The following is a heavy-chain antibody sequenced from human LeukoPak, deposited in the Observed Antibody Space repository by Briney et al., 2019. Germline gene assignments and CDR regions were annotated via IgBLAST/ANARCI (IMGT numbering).Heavy chain of an antibody. J-gene: IGHJ4*02. CDR2: IYHRGST. D-gene: IGHD3-10*01. CDR1: GGSISSGGYS. CDR3: ARDNGSGADY. Sequence: SQTLSLTCAVSGGSISSGGYSWSWIRQPPGKGLEWIGYIYHRGSTYYNPSLKSRVTISVDRSKNQFSLKLSSVTAADTAVYYCARDNGSGADYWGQGTLVTVSS. V-gene: IGHV4-30-2*01.